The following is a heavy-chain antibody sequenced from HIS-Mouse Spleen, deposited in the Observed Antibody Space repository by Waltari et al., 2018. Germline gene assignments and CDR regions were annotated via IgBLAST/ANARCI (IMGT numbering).Heavy chain of an antibody. Sequence: QLQLQESGPGLVKPSETLSLTCTVSGGSISSSSYYWGWFRQPPGKGLEWIGSIYYIGSTYYNPSLKSRVTISVDTSKNQFSLKLSSVTAADTAVYYCAREIPYSSSWYDWYFDLWGRGTLVTVSS. CDR1: GGSISSSSYY. CDR3: AREIPYSSSWYDWYFDL. D-gene: IGHD6-13*01. V-gene: IGHV4-39*07. CDR2: IYYIGST. J-gene: IGHJ2*01.